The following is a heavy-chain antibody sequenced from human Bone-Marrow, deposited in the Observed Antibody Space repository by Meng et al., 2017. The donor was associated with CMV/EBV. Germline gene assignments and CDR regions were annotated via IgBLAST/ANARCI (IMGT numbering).Heavy chain of an antibody. CDR1: GFTFSSYS. CDR3: ARDRGYSYGYRAFDI. J-gene: IGHJ3*02. Sequence: GESLKISCAASGFTFSSYSMNWVRQAPGKGLEWVAVISYDGSNKYYADSVKGRFTISRDNSKNTLYLQMNSLRAEDTAVYYCARDRGYSYGYRAFDIWGQGTMVTVSS. V-gene: IGHV3-30*03. CDR2: ISYDGSNK. D-gene: IGHD5-18*01.